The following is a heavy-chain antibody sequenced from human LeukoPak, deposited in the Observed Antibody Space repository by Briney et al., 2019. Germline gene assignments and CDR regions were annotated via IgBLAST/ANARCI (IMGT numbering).Heavy chain of an antibody. J-gene: IGHJ4*02. V-gene: IGHV3-23*01. Sequence: GASLRLSCAASGFTFSNYAMSWVRQAPGKGLEWVSAITGSGGNTYYADSVKGRFTISRDNSKNTVFLQMSSLRAEDTAVYYCAKWGGYDVLTGYYVSDYWGQGTLVTVSS. D-gene: IGHD3-9*01. CDR1: GFTFSNYA. CDR3: AKWGGYDVLTGYYVSDY. CDR2: ITGSGGNT.